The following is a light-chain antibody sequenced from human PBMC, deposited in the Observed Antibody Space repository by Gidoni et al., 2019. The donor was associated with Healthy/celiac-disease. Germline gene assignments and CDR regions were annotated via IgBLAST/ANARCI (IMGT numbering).Light chain of an antibody. Sequence: DVVMTPSPLSLPVTLGQPASISCRSSQSLVYSDGNTYLNWLQQRPGQSPRRLIYKVSNRDSGVPDRFSGSGSGTDFTLKISRVEAEDVGVYYCMQGTHWPPITFGQGTRLEIK. J-gene: IGKJ5*01. CDR3: MQGTHWPPIT. CDR1: QSLVYSDGNTY. V-gene: IGKV2-30*01. CDR2: KVS.